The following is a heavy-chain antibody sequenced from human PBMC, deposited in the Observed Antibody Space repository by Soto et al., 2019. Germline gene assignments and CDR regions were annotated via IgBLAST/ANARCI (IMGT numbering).Heavy chain of an antibody. Sequence: VQLVESGGGLVQPGRSLKLSCTASVLTFGNYAISWVRQAPGKGLEWVGLIRNRTYSETTQYAPSLKGRFTISRDDSNSIAYLQKSSLQVSDSAVYYCTSAESAGMPYFFDSWGQGVLITVSS. V-gene: IGHV3-49*04. J-gene: IGHJ4*02. CDR2: IRNRTYSETT. CDR3: TSAESAGMPYFFDS. CDR1: VLTFGNYA. D-gene: IGHD2-2*01.